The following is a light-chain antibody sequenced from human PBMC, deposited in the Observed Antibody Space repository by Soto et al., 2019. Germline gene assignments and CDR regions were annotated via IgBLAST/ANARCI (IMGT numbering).Light chain of an antibody. V-gene: IGLV2-14*01. Sequence: QSVLTQPASVSGSPGQSITISCTGSTSDIGEYNYVSWYQQQPGKAPKLLIYEVSLRPSGISSRFSGSKSGNTASLTISGLLAEDEADYYCNAYTKTSTLFVFGSGTNLTVL. CDR1: TSDIGEYNY. CDR2: EVS. CDR3: NAYTKTSTLFV. J-gene: IGLJ1*01.